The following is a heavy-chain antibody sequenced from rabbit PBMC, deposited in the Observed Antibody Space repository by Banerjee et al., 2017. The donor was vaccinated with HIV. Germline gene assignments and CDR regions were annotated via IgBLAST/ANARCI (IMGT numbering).Heavy chain of an antibody. V-gene: IGHV1S45*01. CDR1: GFSFTTSYD. J-gene: IGHJ4*01. CDR2: IYTGNVKT. CDR3: ARDAGSFPYIDVYLDL. Sequence: QEQLVESGGGLVKPGASLTLTCTGSGFSFTTSYDMCWVRQAPGKGLEWIGCIYTGNVKTYYAGWAKGRFTISKASSTTVTLQMTSLTAADTATYFCARDAGSFPYIDVYLDLWGPGTLVTVS. D-gene: IGHD4-2*01.